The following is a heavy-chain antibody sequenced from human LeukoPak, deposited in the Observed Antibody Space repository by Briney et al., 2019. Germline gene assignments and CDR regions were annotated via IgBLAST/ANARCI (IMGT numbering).Heavy chain of an antibody. CDR2: IYHSGST. CDR1: GGSITNGGYY. Sequence: PSETLSLTCTVSGGSITNGGYYWSWIRQPPGKGLEWIGSIYHSGSTYYNPSLKSRVTISVDTSKNQFSLKLSSVTAADTAVYYCARAKYSNCFDYWGQGTLVTVSS. D-gene: IGHD4-11*01. CDR3: ARAKYSNCFDY. J-gene: IGHJ4*02. V-gene: IGHV4-39*07.